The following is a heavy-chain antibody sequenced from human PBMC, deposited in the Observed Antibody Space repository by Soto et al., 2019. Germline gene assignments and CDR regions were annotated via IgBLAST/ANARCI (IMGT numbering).Heavy chain of an antibody. CDR2: IWYDGSNK. CDR3: ARVYYGSGSYQYYYYMDV. V-gene: IGHV3-33*01. Sequence: GGSLRLSCAASGFTFSSYGMHWVRQAPGKGLEWVAVIWYDGSNKYYADSVKGRFTISRDNSKNTLYLQMNSLRAEDTAVYYCARVYYGSGSYQYYYYMDVWGKGTTVTVSS. D-gene: IGHD3-10*01. CDR1: GFTFSSYG. J-gene: IGHJ6*03.